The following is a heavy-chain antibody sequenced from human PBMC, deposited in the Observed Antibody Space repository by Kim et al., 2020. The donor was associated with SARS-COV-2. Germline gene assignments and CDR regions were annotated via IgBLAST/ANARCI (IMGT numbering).Heavy chain of an antibody. J-gene: IGHJ6*02. Sequence: ASVKVSCKASGYTFTSYCISWVRQAPGQGLEWMGWIRAYNGNTNYAQKLQGRVTMTTDTSTSTAYMELRSLRSDDTAVYYCAREVSSSWYYYYYGMDVWGQGPTVTVSS. CDR2: IRAYNGNT. CDR3: AREVSSSWYYYYYGMDV. D-gene: IGHD6-13*01. V-gene: IGHV1-18*01. CDR1: GYTFTSYC.